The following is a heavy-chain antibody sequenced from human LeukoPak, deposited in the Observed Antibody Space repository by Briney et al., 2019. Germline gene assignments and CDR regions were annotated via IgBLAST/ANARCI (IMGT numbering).Heavy chain of an antibody. CDR1: GGSISSGGYY. CDR3: ARDSSSSPGWFDP. V-gene: IGHV4-30-2*01. Sequence: PSQTLSLTCTVSGGSISSGGYYWSWIRQPPGKGLEWIGYIYHSGSTYYNPSLKSRVTISVDRSKNQFSLKLSSVTAADTAVYYCARDSSSSPGWFDPWGQGTLVTVSS. D-gene: IGHD6-6*01. CDR2: IYHSGST. J-gene: IGHJ5*02.